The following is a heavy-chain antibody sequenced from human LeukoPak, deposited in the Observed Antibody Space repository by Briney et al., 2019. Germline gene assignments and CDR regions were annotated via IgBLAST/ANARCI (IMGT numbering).Heavy chain of an antibody. CDR3: ARHDSSGYYYLNAFDI. CDR2: IYSGGST. D-gene: IGHD3-22*01. Sequence: QSGGSLRLSCAASGFTVSSNYMSWVRQAPGKGLEWVSVIYSGGSTYYADSVKGRFTNSRDNSKNTLYLQMNSLRAEDTAVYYCARHDSSGYYYLNAFDIWGQGTMVTVSS. J-gene: IGHJ3*02. CDR1: GFTVSSNY. V-gene: IGHV3-66*04.